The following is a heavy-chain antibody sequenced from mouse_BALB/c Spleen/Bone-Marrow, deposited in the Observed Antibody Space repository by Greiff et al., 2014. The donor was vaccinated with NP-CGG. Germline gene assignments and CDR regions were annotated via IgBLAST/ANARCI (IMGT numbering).Heavy chain of an antibody. Sequence: EVMLVESXGGLVQPGGSRKLSCAASGFTFSSFGMHWVRQAPEKGLEWVAYISSGSTAIFYADTVKGRFTISRDNPKSTLFLQMTSLRSEDTAMYYCTRGGNWDDFDVWGAGTTVTVSS. V-gene: IGHV5-17*02. D-gene: IGHD4-1*01. CDR2: ISSGSTAI. CDR1: GFTFSSFG. CDR3: TRGGNWDDFDV. J-gene: IGHJ1*01.